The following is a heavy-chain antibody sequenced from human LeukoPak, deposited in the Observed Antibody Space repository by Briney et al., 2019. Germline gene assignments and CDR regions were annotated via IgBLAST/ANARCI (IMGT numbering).Heavy chain of an antibody. CDR1: GGSISSGSYY. V-gene: IGHV4-61*02. J-gene: IGHJ4*02. D-gene: IGHD3-10*01. Sequence: PSETLSLTCTVSGGSISSGSYYWSWIRQPAGKGLEWIGRIYTSGSTNYNPSLKSRVTISVDTSKNQFSLKLSSVTAADTAVYYCARDNEPTEWFGESLVYWGQGTLVTVSS. CDR2: IYTSGST. CDR3: ARDNEPTEWFGESLVY.